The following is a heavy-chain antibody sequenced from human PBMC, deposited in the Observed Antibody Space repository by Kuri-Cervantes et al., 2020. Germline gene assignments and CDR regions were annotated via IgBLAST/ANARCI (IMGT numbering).Heavy chain of an antibody. J-gene: IGHJ4*02. Sequence: GESLKISCAASGFTFSSYWMSWVRQAPGKGLEWVANIKQDGSEKYYVDSVKGRFTITRDNDKNSVYLQMNNLRAEDTAVYYCASAVLGGQGTLVTVSS. CDR2: IKQDGSEK. CDR1: GFTFSSYW. V-gene: IGHV3-7*01. D-gene: IGHD2-15*01. CDR3: ASAVL.